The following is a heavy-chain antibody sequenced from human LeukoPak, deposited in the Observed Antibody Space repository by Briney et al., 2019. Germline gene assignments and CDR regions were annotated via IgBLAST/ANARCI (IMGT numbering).Heavy chain of an antibody. J-gene: IGHJ5*02. CDR1: GFTFSSYS. Sequence: GGSLRLSCAASGFTFSSYSMNWVRQAPGKGLEWVSSISSSSSYIYYADSVKGRFTISRDNAKNSLYLQMNSLRAEDTAVYYCARDQRCPPYVYRLRSSCPGAWGQGTLVTVSS. V-gene: IGHV3-21*01. CDR3: ARDQRCPPYVYRLRSSCPGA. D-gene: IGHD3-10*02. CDR2: ISSSSSYI.